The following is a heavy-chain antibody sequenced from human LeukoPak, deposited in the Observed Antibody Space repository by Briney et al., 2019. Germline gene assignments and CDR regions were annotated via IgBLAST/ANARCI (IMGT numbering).Heavy chain of an antibody. CDR2: ISWNSGSI. CDR1: GFTFDDYA. V-gene: IGHV3-9*01. D-gene: IGHD1-26*01. CDR3: AKEGVGGSYY. Sequence: GGSLRLSCAASGFTFDDYAMHWVRQAPGKGLEWVSGISWNSGSIGYADSVKGRFTISRDNAKNSLYLQVNSLRAEDTALYYCAKEGVGGSYYWGQGTLVTVSS. J-gene: IGHJ4*02.